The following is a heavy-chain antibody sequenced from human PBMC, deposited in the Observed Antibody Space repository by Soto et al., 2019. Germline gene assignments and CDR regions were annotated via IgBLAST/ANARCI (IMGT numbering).Heavy chain of an antibody. Sequence: QVQLVESGGGLVKPGGSLRLSCAASGFTFSDYYMSWIRQAPGKGLEWVSYISSSGSNIYYADSVKGRVTISRDNHKNSLYLQINSLRDEDTAVYYCARRAVSHGTYYYYYYYMDVWGKGTTVTVSS. CDR2: ISSSGSNI. J-gene: IGHJ6*03. D-gene: IGHD6-19*01. V-gene: IGHV3-11*01. CDR1: GFTFSDYY. CDR3: ARRAVSHGTYYYYYYYMDV.